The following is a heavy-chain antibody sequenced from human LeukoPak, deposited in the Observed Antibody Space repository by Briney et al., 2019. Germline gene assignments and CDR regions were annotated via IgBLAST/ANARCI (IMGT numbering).Heavy chain of an antibody. D-gene: IGHD4-17*01. V-gene: IGHV1-69*05. CDR2: IIPIFGTA. CDR3: ASSSRHGYGEVYYMDV. Sequence: ASVKVSCKASGGTFSSYAISWVRQAPGQGLEWMGGIIPIFGTANYAQKFQGRVTITTDESTSTAYMELSSLRSEDTAVYYCASSSRHGYGEVYYMDVWGKGTTVTVSS. J-gene: IGHJ6*03. CDR1: GGTFSSYA.